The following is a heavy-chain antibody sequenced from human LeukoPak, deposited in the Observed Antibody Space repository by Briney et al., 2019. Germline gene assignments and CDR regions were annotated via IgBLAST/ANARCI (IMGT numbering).Heavy chain of an antibody. CDR2: ISYDGSNK. D-gene: IGHD3-9*01. Sequence: PGGSLRLSCAASGFTFSSYAMHWVRQAPGKGLEWVAVISYDGSNKYYADSVKGRFTISRDNSKNTLYLQMNSLRAEDTAVYYCARDALRTYLDWFNWFDPWGQGTLVTVSS. CDR3: ARDALRTYLDWFNWFDP. CDR1: GFTFSSYA. V-gene: IGHV3-30-3*01. J-gene: IGHJ5*02.